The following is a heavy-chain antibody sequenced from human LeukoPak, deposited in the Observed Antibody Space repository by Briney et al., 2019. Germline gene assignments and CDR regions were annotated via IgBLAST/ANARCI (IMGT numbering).Heavy chain of an antibody. CDR3: ARGYGDYGKYYFDS. V-gene: IGHV3-74*01. CDR1: GFSFSNYW. J-gene: IGHJ4*02. Sequence: GGSLRLSCVASGFSFSNYWMHWVRQAPGKGLVWVSCLQSDGITTSYAESVKGRFTISRDNAKNSLYLQMNSLRAEDTAVYYCARGYGDYGKYYFDSWGQGTLVTVSS. D-gene: IGHD4-17*01. CDR2: LQSDGITT.